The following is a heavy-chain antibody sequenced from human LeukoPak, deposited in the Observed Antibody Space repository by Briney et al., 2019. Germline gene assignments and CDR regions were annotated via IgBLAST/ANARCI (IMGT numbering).Heavy chain of an antibody. Sequence: GGSLRLSCAASGFTFSDYYMNWIRQAPGKGLEWVSYISSSSGGTKYYADSVKGRFTISRDNAKNSLYLQMNSLRAEDTALYYCARGSLYKRCTNGVCYKYYYYMDVWGKGTTVTVSS. V-gene: IGHV3-11*01. CDR3: ARGSLYKRCTNGVCYKYYYYMDV. D-gene: IGHD2-8*01. J-gene: IGHJ6*03. CDR1: GFTFSDYY. CDR2: ISSSSGGTK.